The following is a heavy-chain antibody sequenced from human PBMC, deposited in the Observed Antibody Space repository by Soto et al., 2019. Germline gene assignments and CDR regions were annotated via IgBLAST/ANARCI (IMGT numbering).Heavy chain of an antibody. CDR1: GFTFSSYE. J-gene: IGHJ5*02. CDR2: ISSSGSTI. CDR3: ASMSIVVVPAADDKDNWFDP. Sequence: PGGSLRLSCAASGFTFSSYEINWVRQAPGKGLEWVSYISSSGSTIYYADSVKGRFTISRDNAKNSLYLQMNSLRAEDTAVYYCASMSIVVVPAADDKDNWFDPWGQGTLVTVSS. D-gene: IGHD2-2*01. V-gene: IGHV3-48*03.